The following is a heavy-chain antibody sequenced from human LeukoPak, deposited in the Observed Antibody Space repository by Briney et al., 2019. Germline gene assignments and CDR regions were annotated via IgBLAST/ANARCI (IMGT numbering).Heavy chain of an antibody. CDR3: ARNLGRGWLFSDAFDI. CDR1: GYTFTGYY. Sequence: GASVKVSCKASGYTFTGYYMHWVRQAPGQGLEWMGWINPNSGGTNYAQKFQGRVTMTRDTSISTAYMELSRLRSDDTAVYYCARNLGRGWLFSDAFDIWGQGTMVTVSS. CDR2: INPNSGGT. J-gene: IGHJ3*02. V-gene: IGHV1-2*02. D-gene: IGHD3-22*01.